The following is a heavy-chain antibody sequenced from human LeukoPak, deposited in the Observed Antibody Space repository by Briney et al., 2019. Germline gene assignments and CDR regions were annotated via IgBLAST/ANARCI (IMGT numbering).Heavy chain of an antibody. V-gene: IGHV3-23*01. D-gene: IGHD1-26*01. CDR2: ISGSGGST. CDR1: GFTFSSYA. J-gene: IGHJ4*02. CDR3: TRDGWELLGYFDY. Sequence: GGSLRLSCAASGFTFSSYAMSWVRQAPGKGLEWVSAISGSGGSTYYADSVKGRFTISRDNSKNTLYLQMNSLRAEDTAVYYCTRDGWELLGYFDYWGQGTLVTVSS.